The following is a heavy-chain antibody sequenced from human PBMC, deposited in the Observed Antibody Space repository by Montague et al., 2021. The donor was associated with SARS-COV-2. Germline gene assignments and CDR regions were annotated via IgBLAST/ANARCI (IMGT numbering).Heavy chain of an antibody. CDR3: AKDNYCTNTNCYSFFDH. Sequence: SLSLSWAASGFTFDDFVMHWVRQAPGKGLEWFSLISGDGGSAYYADSVKGRFTVSRDNSKSSLYLQMTSLTTDDTALYYCAKDNYCTNTNCYSFFDHWGQGTLVTVSS. CDR2: ISGDGGSA. D-gene: IGHD2-2*01. J-gene: IGHJ5*02. CDR1: GFTFDDFV. V-gene: IGHV3-43*02.